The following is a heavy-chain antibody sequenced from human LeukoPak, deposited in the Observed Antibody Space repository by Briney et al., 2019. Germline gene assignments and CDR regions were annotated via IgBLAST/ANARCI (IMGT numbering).Heavy chain of an antibody. CDR1: GFTFSDYY. CDR2: ISSSSSYT. CDR3: ARFTSRVWFGELYFDY. D-gene: IGHD3-10*01. J-gene: IGHJ4*02. Sequence: GGSLRLSRAASGFTFSDYYMSWIRQAPGKGLEWVSYISSSSSYTNYADSVKGRFTISRDNAKNSLYLQMNSLRAEDTAVYYCARFTSRVWFGELYFDYWGQGTLVTVSS. V-gene: IGHV3-11*06.